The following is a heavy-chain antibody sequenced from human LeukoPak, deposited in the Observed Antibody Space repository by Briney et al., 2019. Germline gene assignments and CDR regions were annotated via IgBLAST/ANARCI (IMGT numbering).Heavy chain of an antibody. CDR2: LSHSGST. J-gene: IGHJ6*03. D-gene: IGHD3-10*01. CDR3: ARLSYDGSGSYYNGGFYYMDV. Sequence: SETLSLTCEVSGFSITSGYYWGWIRQTPGKGLEWIGNLSHSGSTYSNPSLKSRVSISLYTSKNQFSLELSSVTAADTAIYYCARLSYDGSGSYYNGGFYYMDVWGKGTTVTVSS. CDR1: GFSITSGYY. V-gene: IGHV4-38-2*01.